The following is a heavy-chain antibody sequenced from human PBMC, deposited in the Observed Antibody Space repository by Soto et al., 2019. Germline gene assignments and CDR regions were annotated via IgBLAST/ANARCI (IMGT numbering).Heavy chain of an antibody. V-gene: IGHV4-39*01. CDR1: GGSISSSHYY. CDR2: IYYSGSS. J-gene: IGHJ4*02. D-gene: IGHD3-10*01. CDR3: ARHGARYYYGSGSFFDY. Sequence: QLQLQESGPGLVKPSETLSLTCTVSGGSISSSHYYWSWIHQPPGKGLEWIGSIYYSGSSYSNPSPKSGVTISVVTSKTQFSLKLSSVTAADTAVYYCARHGARYYYGSGSFFDYWGQGPLVTVSS.